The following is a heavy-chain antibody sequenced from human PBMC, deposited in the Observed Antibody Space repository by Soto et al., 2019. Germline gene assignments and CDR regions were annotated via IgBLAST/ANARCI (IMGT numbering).Heavy chain of an antibody. Sequence: QVQLVQSGAEVKKPGSSVKVSCKASGGTFSSYAITWVRQAPGQGLEWMGGIIPIFGTANYAQKFQGRVTTTADESTSTAYMELSSLRSEDTAVYYCARSRRAWNSESYYFDYWGQGTLVTVSS. CDR3: ARSRRAWNSESYYFDY. CDR2: IIPIFGTA. D-gene: IGHD1-7*01. J-gene: IGHJ4*02. CDR1: GGTFSSYA. V-gene: IGHV1-69*01.